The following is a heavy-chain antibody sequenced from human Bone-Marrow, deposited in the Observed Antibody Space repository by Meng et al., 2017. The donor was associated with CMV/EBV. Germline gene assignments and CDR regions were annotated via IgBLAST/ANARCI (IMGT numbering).Heavy chain of an antibody. CDR1: GYTFTDYY. Sequence: ASVKDSCKASGYTFTDYYMHWVRQAPGQGLEWMGWINPNSGGTNYAQKFQGRVTMTRDTSISTAHVELSRLRSEDTAVYYCARDRGTYCFDPWGQGTLVTVSS. D-gene: IGHD1-26*01. V-gene: IGHV1-2*02. CDR3: ARDRGTYCFDP. J-gene: IGHJ5*02. CDR2: INPNSGGT.